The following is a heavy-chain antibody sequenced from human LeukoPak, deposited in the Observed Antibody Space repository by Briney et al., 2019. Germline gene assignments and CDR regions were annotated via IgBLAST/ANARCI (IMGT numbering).Heavy chain of an antibody. J-gene: IGHJ3*02. D-gene: IGHD6-6*01. CDR3: ARGSRHGILTSAFDI. CDR2: ISGSGGST. V-gene: IGHV3-23*01. Sequence: GGSLRLSCAASGFTFSSYAMSWVRQAPGKGLEWVSAISGSGGSTYYADSVKGRFTISRDNSKNTLYLQMNSLRAEDTALYYCARGSRHGILTSAFDIWGQGTMVTVSS. CDR1: GFTFSSYA.